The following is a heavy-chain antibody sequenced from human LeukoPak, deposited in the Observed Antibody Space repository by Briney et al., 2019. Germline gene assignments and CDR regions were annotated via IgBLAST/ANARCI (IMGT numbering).Heavy chain of an antibody. V-gene: IGHV4-34*01. Sequence: SETLSLTCAVYGGSFSGYYWSWIRQPPGKGLEWIGEINHSGSTNYNPSLKSRVTISVDTSKNQFSLKLSSVTAADTAVYYCARDPPYYDSSGYYYYYYYMDVWGKGTTVTISS. CDR1: GGSFSGYY. D-gene: IGHD3-22*01. J-gene: IGHJ6*03. CDR2: INHSGST. CDR3: ARDPPYYDSSGYYYYYYYMDV.